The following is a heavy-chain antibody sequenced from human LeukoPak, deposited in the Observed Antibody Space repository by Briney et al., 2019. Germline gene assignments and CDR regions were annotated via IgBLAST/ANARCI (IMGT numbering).Heavy chain of an antibody. V-gene: IGHV5-51*01. CDR3: AVGYFDWLTRDYFDY. Sequence: GESLKISCKGSGYSFTSYWIGWVRQMPGKGLEWMGIIYPGDSDTRYSPSFQGQVTISADKSISTAYLQWSSLKASDTAMYYCAVGYFDWLTRDYFDYWGQGTLVTVSS. J-gene: IGHJ4*02. D-gene: IGHD3-9*01. CDR1: GYSFTSYW. CDR2: IYPGDSDT.